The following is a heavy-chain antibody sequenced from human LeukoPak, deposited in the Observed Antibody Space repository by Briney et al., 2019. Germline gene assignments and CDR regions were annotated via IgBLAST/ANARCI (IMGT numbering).Heavy chain of an antibody. CDR1: GGSLSSYY. J-gene: IGHJ4*02. CDR2: IYTSGST. Sequence: SDTLSLTCTVSGGSLSSYYWSWIRQPPGKGLEWIGRIYTSGSTNYNPSLKSRVTMSVDTSKNQFSQKLHSVTAADTAVYYCARAYGDHADYWGQGILVTVSS. CDR3: ARAYGDHADY. V-gene: IGHV4-4*07. D-gene: IGHD4-17*01.